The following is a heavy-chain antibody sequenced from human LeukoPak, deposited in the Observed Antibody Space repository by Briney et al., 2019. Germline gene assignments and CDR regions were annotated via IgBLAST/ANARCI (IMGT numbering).Heavy chain of an antibody. CDR1: GGSISSSSYY. CDR3: ARLTPGIAVAGTVDY. CDR2: IYYSGST. Sequence: SETLSLTCTVSGGSISSSSYYWGWIRQPPGEGLEWIGSIYYSGSTYYNPSLKSRVTISVDTSKNQFSLKLSSVTAADTAVYYCARLTPGIAVAGTVDYWGQGTLVTVSS. J-gene: IGHJ4*02. V-gene: IGHV4-39*01. D-gene: IGHD6-19*01.